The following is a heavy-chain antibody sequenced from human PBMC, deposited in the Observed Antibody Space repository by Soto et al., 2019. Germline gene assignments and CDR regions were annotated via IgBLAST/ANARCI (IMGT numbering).Heavy chain of an antibody. J-gene: IGHJ6*02. CDR2: IDPSDSYI. V-gene: IGHV5-10-1*01. CDR1: GYNFTSYW. CDR3: ARRGYCTSTSCYAMRYFGMDV. Sequence: PGESLKISCNGSGYNFTSYWINWVRQMPGKGLEWMGRIDPSDSYINYSPSFQGHVTISADKSTNTAYLQWSSLKASDTAIYYCARRGYCTSTSCYAMRYFGMDVWGQGTTVTVSS. D-gene: IGHD2-2*01.